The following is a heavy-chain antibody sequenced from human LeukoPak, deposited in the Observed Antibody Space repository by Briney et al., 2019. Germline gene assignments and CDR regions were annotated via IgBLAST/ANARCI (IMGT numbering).Heavy chain of an antibody. J-gene: IGHJ5*02. CDR1: GYTFTSYG. Sequence: GASVKVSCKASGYTFTSYGISWVRQAPGQGLEWMGLISAYNGNTNYAQKLQGRVTMTTDTSTSTAYMELRSLRSDDTAVYYCARVLVYCSSTSCYTGESWFDPWGQGTLVTVSS. CDR2: ISAYNGNT. D-gene: IGHD2-2*02. V-gene: IGHV1-18*01. CDR3: ARVLVYCSSTSCYTGESWFDP.